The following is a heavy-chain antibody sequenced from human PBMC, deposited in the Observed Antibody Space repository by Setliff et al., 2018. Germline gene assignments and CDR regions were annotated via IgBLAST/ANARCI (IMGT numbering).Heavy chain of an antibody. Sequence: PSETLSLTCAVYGGSFSGYYWSWIRQPPGKRLEWIGEIIHSGSTNYNPSLKSRVTMSIDTSKNQFSLKLNSVTAADMAVYYCARTGSARWYVPDYWGQGTLVTVSS. CDR2: IIHSGST. D-gene: IGHD2-2*01. CDR1: GGSFSGYY. V-gene: IGHV4-34*12. CDR3: ARTGSARWYVPDY. J-gene: IGHJ4*02.